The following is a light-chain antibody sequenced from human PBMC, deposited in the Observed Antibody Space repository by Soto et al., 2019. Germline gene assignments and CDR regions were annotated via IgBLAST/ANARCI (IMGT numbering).Light chain of an antibody. CDR2: AAL. V-gene: IGKV1-39*01. CDR1: ENIRNY. J-gene: IGKJ1*01. Sequence: DIQMTQSPSSLSASVGDRVTITCRASENIRNYLNWYQQKLGKAPKLLISAALSLQSGVPSRFSGSGSGTVFTLNISSLQPEDFATYYCQQYNTYPRTFGQGTKVEIK. CDR3: QQYNTYPRT.